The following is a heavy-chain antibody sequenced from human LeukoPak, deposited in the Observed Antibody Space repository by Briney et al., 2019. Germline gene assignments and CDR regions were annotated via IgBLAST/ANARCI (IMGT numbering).Heavy chain of an antibody. Sequence: GGSLRLSCAASGFTFSSYGMHWVRQAPGKGLEWVAVIWYDGSNKYYADSVKGRFTISRDNSKNTLYLQMNSLRAEDTAVYYCARGRSSKWLAQPNDAFDIWGQGTMVTVSS. CDR3: ARGRSSKWLAQPNDAFDI. J-gene: IGHJ3*02. CDR1: GFTFSSYG. V-gene: IGHV3-33*01. CDR2: IWYDGSNK. D-gene: IGHD6-19*01.